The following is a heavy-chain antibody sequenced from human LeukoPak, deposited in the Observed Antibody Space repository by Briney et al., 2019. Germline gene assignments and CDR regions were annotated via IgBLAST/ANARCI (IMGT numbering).Heavy chain of an antibody. V-gene: IGHV4-34*01. CDR2: INHSGST. Sequence: SETLSLTCAVYGGSFSGYYWSWIRQPPGKGLEWIGEINHSGSTNYNPSLKSRVTISVDTSKNQFSLKLSSVIAADTAVYYCARGSYGSGSYYNGELFDYWGQGTLVTVSS. CDR3: ARGSYGSGSYYNGELFDY. D-gene: IGHD3-10*01. J-gene: IGHJ4*02. CDR1: GGSFSGYY.